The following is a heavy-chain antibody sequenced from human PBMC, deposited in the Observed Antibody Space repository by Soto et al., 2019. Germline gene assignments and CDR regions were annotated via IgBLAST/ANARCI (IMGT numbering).Heavy chain of an antibody. J-gene: IGHJ3*02. CDR2: ISAYNGNT. V-gene: IGHV1-18*01. CDR1: GYTFTNFG. D-gene: IGHD1-1*01. CDR3: ARERRYGAFDI. Sequence: ASVKVSCKTSGYTFTNFGLSWVRQAPGQGLEWMGWISAYNGNTNYAQNFQGRVTMTTDTSTSTAYMELRSLRSDDTAVYYCARERRYGAFDIWGQGTMVTVSS.